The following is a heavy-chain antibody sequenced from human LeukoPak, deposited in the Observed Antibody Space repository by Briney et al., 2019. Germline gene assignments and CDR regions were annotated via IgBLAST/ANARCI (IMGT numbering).Heavy chain of an antibody. J-gene: IGHJ4*02. CDR1: GYTLTIYG. CDR3: GRDPDVIRVPAAMINDY. Sequence: ASLKVSSTASGYTLTIYGISWVRQAPGQGGEWVGWISPYSGNTNYMQKPQGRVTISTDTSPRTAYMEQRSVRSHETAVYFCGRDPDVIRVPAAMINDYWGQGTLVTVSS. V-gene: IGHV1-18*01. CDR2: ISPYSGNT. D-gene: IGHD2-2*01.